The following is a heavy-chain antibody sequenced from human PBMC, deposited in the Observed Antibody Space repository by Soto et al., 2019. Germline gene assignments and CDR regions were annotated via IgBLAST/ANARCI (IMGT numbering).Heavy chain of an antibody. D-gene: IGHD2-21*01. CDR3: ARDVFCGGAPACPDMDV. J-gene: IGHJ6*02. Sequence: QVVLEQSGGEVKKRGASVKVSCKASGYTFSGYSITWVRQAPGQGLEWMGRISGYNGNTKYARTLRVRLTLTTDTSTSTAYMELRSLTSDDTAVYYCARDVFCGGAPACPDMDVWGQGTTVTVSS. V-gene: IGHV1-18*04. CDR1: GYTFSGYS. CDR2: ISGYNGNT.